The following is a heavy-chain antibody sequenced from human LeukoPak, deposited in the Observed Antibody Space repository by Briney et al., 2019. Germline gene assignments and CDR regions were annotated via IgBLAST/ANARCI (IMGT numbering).Heavy chain of an antibody. Sequence: GGSLRLSCAASGFTFSSYEINWFRQAPGKGLEWVAFINVGGSIMYYADSVKGRFTISRDNAKNSLYLQMNSLRAEDTAIYYCAKDSGTCCHYFGYWGQGTLVTVSS. CDR3: AKDSGTCCHYFGY. D-gene: IGHD1-1*01. CDR1: GFTFSSYE. V-gene: IGHV3-48*03. J-gene: IGHJ4*02. CDR2: INVGGSIM.